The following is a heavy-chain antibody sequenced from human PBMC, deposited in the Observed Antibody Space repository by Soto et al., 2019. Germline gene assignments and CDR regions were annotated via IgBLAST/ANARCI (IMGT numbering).Heavy chain of an antibody. CDR2: INAGNGNT. CDR1: GYTFTSYA. V-gene: IGHV1-3*01. J-gene: IGHJ4*02. CDR3: ARDFFGNHYFDF. D-gene: IGHD3-10*01. Sequence: ASVKVSCKASGYTFTSYAMHWVRQAPGQRLEWMGWINAGNGNTKYSQKFQGRVTVSVDTSKNQISLNLTSVTAADTAIYYCARDFFGNHYFDFWGQGILVTVSS.